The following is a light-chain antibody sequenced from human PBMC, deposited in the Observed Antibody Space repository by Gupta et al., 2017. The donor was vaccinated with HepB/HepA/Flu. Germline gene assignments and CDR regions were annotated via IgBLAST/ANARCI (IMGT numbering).Light chain of an antibody. CDR3: QQANSFPLT. CDR2: AAS. CDR1: QDITTW. J-gene: IGKJ4*01. V-gene: IGKV1-12*01. Sequence: DIQMTQSPSSVSASVGDRVTITCRASQDITTWFAWYQQKPGKAPKVLIYAASSLQSGVPSRFSGSGSGTDFTLTISSLQPEESASYYCQQANSFPLTFGGGTKVEIK.